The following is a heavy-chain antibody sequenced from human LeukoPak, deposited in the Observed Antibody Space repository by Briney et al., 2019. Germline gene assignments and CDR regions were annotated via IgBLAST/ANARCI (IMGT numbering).Heavy chain of an antibody. D-gene: IGHD1-26*01. CDR2: ISSSSSYI. Sequence: GGSLRLSCAASGFTFSSYSMNWVRQAPGKGLEWVSSISSSSSYIYYADSGKGRFTISRDNAKNSLYLQMNSLRAEDTAVYYCAGRRIVGATKDAFDIWGQGTMVTVSS. CDR3: AGRRIVGATKDAFDI. V-gene: IGHV3-21*01. J-gene: IGHJ3*02. CDR1: GFTFSSYS.